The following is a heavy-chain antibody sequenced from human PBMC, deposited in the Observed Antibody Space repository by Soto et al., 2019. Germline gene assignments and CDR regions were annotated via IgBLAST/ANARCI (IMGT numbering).Heavy chain of an antibody. V-gene: IGHV3-53*01. CDR2: IYSGGST. J-gene: IGHJ6*02. Sequence: GGSLRLSCAASGFTVSSNYMSWVRQAPGKGLEWVSVIYSGGSTCYADSVKGRFTISRDNSKNTLYLQMNSLRAEDTAVYYCARDLYYYYGMDVWGQGTTVTVSS. CDR1: GFTVSSNY. CDR3: ARDLYYYYGMDV.